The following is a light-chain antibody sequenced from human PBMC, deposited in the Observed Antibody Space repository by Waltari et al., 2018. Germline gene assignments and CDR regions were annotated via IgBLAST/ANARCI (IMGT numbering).Light chain of an antibody. Sequence: EVVLTQSPGTLSLSPGERATLSCRASQRLIKRYVAWYHQKPGQAPTLLIYGASNRAAGIPDRFSGSGSETDFTLTLSRLEPEDFGVYYCQQYGSSVMYTFGQGTRLEIK. CDR2: GAS. CDR1: QRLIKRY. J-gene: IGKJ2*01. CDR3: QQYGSSVMYT. V-gene: IGKV3-20*01.